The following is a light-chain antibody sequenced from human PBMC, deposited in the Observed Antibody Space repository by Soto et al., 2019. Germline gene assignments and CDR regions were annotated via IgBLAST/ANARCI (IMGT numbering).Light chain of an antibody. CDR3: SSYSRSSFYV. CDR1: SSDVGGYIY. V-gene: IGLV2-14*01. Sequence: QSVLTQPASVSGSPGQAITISCTGTSSDVGGYIYVSWYQQHPGKAPKLMIYEVSNRPSGVCNRCSGSKSGNTASLTISGLQAEDEADYYCSSYSRSSFYVFGTGTKVTVL. J-gene: IGLJ1*01. CDR2: EVS.